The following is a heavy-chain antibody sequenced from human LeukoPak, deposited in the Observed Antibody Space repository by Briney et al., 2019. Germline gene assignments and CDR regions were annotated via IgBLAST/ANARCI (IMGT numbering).Heavy chain of an antibody. Sequence: GGSLRLSCAASGFTFSSYWMSWVRQAPGKGLGWVANIKQDGSEKYYVDSVKGRFTISRDNAKNSLYLQMNSLRAEDTAVYYCARDRDWGSGYFDYWGQGTLVTVSS. CDR2: IKQDGSEK. CDR3: ARDRDWGSGYFDY. CDR1: GFTFSSYW. J-gene: IGHJ4*02. V-gene: IGHV3-7*01. D-gene: IGHD7-27*01.